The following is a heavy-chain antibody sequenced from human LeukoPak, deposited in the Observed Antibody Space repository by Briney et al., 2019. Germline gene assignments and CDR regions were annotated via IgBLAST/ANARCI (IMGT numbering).Heavy chain of an antibody. CDR1: GGSISSYY. CDR2: IYYSGST. Sequence: SETLSLTCTVSGGSISSYYWSWIRQPPGEGLEWIGYIYYSGSTNYNPSLKSRVTISVDTSKNQFSLKLSSVTAADTAVYYCARSVRDVAAAFDIWGQGTMVTVSS. J-gene: IGHJ3*02. V-gene: IGHV4-59*01. D-gene: IGHD6-19*01. CDR3: ARSVRDVAAAFDI.